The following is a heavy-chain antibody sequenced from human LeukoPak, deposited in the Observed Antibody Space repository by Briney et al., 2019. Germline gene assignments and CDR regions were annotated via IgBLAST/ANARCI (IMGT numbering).Heavy chain of an antibody. V-gene: IGHV4-59*08. D-gene: IGHD3-10*01. Sequence: SETLSLTCTVSGGSISSYYWSWIRQPPGKGLEWIGYIYYSGSTNYNPSLKSRVTISVDTSKNQFSLKLSSVTAADTAVYYCARHLLWFGPGGFDPWGQGTLVTVSS. CDR1: GGSISSYY. J-gene: IGHJ5*02. CDR2: IYYSGST. CDR3: ARHLLWFGPGGFDP.